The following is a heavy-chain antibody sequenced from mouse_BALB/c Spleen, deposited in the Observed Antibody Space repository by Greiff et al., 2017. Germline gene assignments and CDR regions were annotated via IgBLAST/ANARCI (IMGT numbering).Heavy chain of an antibody. Sequence: QVQLKESGPGILQPSQTLSLTCSFSGFSLSTSGMGVSWIRQPSGKGLEWLAHIYWDDDKRYNPSLKSRLTISKDTSSNQVFLKITSVDTADTATYYCARRYGYYFDYWGQGTTRTVSS. J-gene: IGHJ2*01. D-gene: IGHD2-10*02. CDR3: ARRYGYYFDY. CDR1: GFSLSTSGMG. V-gene: IGHV8-12*01. CDR2: IYWDDDK.